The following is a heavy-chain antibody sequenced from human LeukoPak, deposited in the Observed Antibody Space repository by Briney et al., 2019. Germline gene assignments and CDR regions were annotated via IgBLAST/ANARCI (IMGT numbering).Heavy chain of an antibody. CDR3: ARHDMDVAGAGLYYFDY. CDR1: RGSISGAY. J-gene: IGHJ4*02. D-gene: IGHD1-26*01. V-gene: IGHV4-59*08. Sequence: PPETLSDTPTQPRGSISGAYRCSIRPPPRERLGWIGHIYYSGGTNYNPSLKSRVTIPVETSMNQISLKLNSVTAADTAGYYCARHDMDVAGAGLYYFDYWGQGTLVTVSS. CDR2: IYYSGGT.